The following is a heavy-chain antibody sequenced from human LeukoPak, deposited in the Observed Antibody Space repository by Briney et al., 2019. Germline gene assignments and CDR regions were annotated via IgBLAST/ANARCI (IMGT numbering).Heavy chain of an antibody. CDR3: ARTRFGYYGSGSYYGY. CDR2: VNPNSGGT. CDR1: GYTFTGYY. D-gene: IGHD3-10*01. Sequence: ASVKVSCKASGYTFTGYYMHWVRQAPGQGLEWMGWVNPNSGGTNYAQKFQGRVTMTRDTSISTAYMELSRLRSDDTAVYYCARTRFGYYGSGSYYGYWGQGTPVTVSS. V-gene: IGHV1-2*02. J-gene: IGHJ4*02.